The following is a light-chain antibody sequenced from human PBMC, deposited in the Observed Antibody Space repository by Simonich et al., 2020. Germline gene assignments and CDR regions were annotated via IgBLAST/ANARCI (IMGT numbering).Light chain of an antibody. CDR3: NSRDSSGNHVV. V-gene: IGLV3-19*01. Sequence: SSELTQDPAVSVALGQTVRITCQGDSLRSYYASWYQQKPEQAPVLVIYGKNNRPSGIPDRFSGFSPGNTASFTITGAQAEDEADYYCNSRDSSGNHVVFGGGTKLTVL. CDR2: GKN. J-gene: IGLJ2*01. CDR1: SLRSYY.